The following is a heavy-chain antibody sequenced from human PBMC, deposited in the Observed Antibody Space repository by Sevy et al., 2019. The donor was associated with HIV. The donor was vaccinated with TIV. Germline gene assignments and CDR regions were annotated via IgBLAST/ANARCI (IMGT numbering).Heavy chain of an antibody. V-gene: IGHV3-15*07. Sequence: GGSLRLSCVASGFIFTNAWMNWVRQAPGKGLEWVGRIKSNIDGGTTDYAAPVRGRFTILRDDSKNTLYLQMNSLKTEDTAVYYCTTTSPFTAQGRAVLASRRYYFYRMDVWGQGTTVTVSS. J-gene: IGHJ6*02. CDR3: TTTSPFTAQGRAVLASRRYYFYRMDV. D-gene: IGHD6-6*01. CDR1: GFIFTNAW. CDR2: IKSNIDGGTT.